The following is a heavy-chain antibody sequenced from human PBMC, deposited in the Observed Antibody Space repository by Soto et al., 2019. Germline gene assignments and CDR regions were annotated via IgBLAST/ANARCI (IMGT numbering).Heavy chain of an antibody. CDR1: GGSLSSGDYY. J-gene: IGHJ4*02. Sequence: SETPSLTRTVSGGSLSSGDYYWGWIRPPPGEGLEWIGYIYYSGSTYYNPSLKSRVTISVDTSKNQFSLKLSSVTAADTAVYYCARENSLWFGESLEGYFDYWGQGTLVTVSS. V-gene: IGHV4-30-4*01. CDR3: ARENSLWFGESLEGYFDY. D-gene: IGHD3-10*01. CDR2: IYYSGST.